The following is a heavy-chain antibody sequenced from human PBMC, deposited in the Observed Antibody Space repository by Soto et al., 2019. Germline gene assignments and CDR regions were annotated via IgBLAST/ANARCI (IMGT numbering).Heavy chain of an antibody. V-gene: IGHV4-4*07. Sequence: SETLSLTCTVSGASMNSYHWSWIRQPAGKGLEWIGHIHSSGSTNYNPSLKSRVTMSVDTSKNQFSLRLMSLTAADTAVYYCARDQGVAAAGITWFDPWGQGSLVTV. CDR3: ARDQGVAAAGITWFDP. CDR1: GASMNSYH. J-gene: IGHJ5*02. CDR2: IHSSGST. D-gene: IGHD6-13*01.